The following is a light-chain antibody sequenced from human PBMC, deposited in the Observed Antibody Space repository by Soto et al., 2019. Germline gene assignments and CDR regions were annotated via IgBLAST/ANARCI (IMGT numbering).Light chain of an antibody. V-gene: IGKV3-20*01. Sequence: EIVLTQSPGTLSLSPGERATLSCRASQSVSSIYLAWYQQKPGQAPRLLIYDASSRATGIPDRFSGSGSGTDFTLTISRLEPEDYAVYYCQPYDTSPRTFGQGTKVDIK. CDR2: DAS. CDR1: QSVSSIY. CDR3: QPYDTSPRT. J-gene: IGKJ1*01.